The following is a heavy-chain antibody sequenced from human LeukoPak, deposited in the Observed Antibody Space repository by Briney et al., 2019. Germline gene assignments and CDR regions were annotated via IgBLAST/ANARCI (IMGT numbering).Heavy chain of an antibody. J-gene: IGHJ4*02. V-gene: IGHV4-30-4*07. Sequence: SETLSLTCAVSGGSISGGGYSWSWIRQPPGKGLEWIGYIYYSGSTYYNPSLKSRVTISVDTSKNQFSLKLSSVTAADTAVYYCARVRMFWNYVDYWGQGTLVTVSS. CDR3: ARVRMFWNYVDY. CDR1: GGSISGGGYS. CDR2: IYYSGST. D-gene: IGHD3-10*02.